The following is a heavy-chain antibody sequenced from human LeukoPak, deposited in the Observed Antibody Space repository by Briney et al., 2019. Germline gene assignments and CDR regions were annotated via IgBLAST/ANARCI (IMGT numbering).Heavy chain of an antibody. D-gene: IGHD3-3*02. Sequence: ASVKVSCKASGYIFTGYGISWVRQAPGQGLEWMGWITTYNGNTNFAQKVQGRVTMTTDTSTSTAYMELRSLRSDDTAVYYCARCILATCRYLPSFDFWGQGTLVTVSS. CDR1: GYIFTGYG. CDR3: ARCILATCRYLPSFDF. V-gene: IGHV1-18*01. CDR2: ITTYNGNT. J-gene: IGHJ4*02.